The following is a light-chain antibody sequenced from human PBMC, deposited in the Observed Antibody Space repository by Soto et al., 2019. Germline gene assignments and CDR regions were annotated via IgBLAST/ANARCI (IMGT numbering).Light chain of an antibody. Sequence: EIVMTQSPATLSVSPGERATLSCSASQSVSSNLAWYQQKPGQAPRLLIYGASTRANGIPARFSGSGSGTELTLTISSLQSEDFAVYDCQQYNNWPSITFGQGTRLEIK. CDR3: QQYNNWPSIT. CDR1: QSVSSN. J-gene: IGKJ5*01. V-gene: IGKV3-15*01. CDR2: GAS.